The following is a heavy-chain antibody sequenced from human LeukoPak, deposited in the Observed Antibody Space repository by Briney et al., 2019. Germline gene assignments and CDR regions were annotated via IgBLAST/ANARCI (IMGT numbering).Heavy chain of an antibody. J-gene: IGHJ6*04. D-gene: IGHD3-10*02. CDR2: ISSSGSTI. CDR3: AELGITMIGGV. CDR1: GFTFSSYE. V-gene: IGHV3-48*03. Sequence: GGSLRLSRAASGFTFSSYEMNWVRQAPGKGLEWGSYISSSGSTIYYADSVKGRFTISRDNPKNSLYLQMNSPRAEDTAVYYCAELGITMIGGVWGKGTTVTISS.